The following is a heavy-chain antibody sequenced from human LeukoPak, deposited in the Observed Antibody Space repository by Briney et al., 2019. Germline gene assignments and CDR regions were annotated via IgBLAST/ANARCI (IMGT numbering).Heavy chain of an antibody. J-gene: IGHJ4*01. CDR3: ARESQSVLWFGVHL. V-gene: IGHV4-61*02. CDR1: GGSISSGRYY. D-gene: IGHD3-10*01. Sequence: SETLSLTCTVSGGSISSGRYYWTWIRQPAGKGLEWIGRMYTSGSTNYNPSLKSRVTISVDTSKNQFSLRLSSVTAADTAVYHCARESQSVLWFGVHLWGHGTLVTVSS. CDR2: MYTSGST.